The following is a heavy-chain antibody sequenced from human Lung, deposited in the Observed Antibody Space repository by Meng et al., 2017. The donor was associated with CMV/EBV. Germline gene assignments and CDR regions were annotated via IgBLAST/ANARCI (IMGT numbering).Heavy chain of an antibody. CDR1: GGSISSSNW. D-gene: IGHD6-19*01. V-gene: IGHV4-4*02. J-gene: IGHJ4*02. CDR3: ASFPPPGKQWLVTDY. CDR2: IYHSGST. Sequence: GQLQAPGPGLLKPSGTLSLTCAVSGGSISSSNWWSWVRQPPGKGLEWIGEIYHSGSTNYNPSLKSRVTISVDKSKNQFSLKLSSVTAADTAVYYCASFPPPGKQWLVTDYWGQGTLVTVSS.